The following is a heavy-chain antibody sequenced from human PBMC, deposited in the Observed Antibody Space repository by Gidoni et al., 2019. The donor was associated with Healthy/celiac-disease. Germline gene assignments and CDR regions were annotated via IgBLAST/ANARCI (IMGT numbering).Heavy chain of an antibody. V-gene: IGHV3-23*01. CDR3: AKDRGDGYHGGFDY. Sequence: EVQLLESGGGLVQPGGSLRLSCAASGFTVSSYAMSWFRQAPGKGLEWVSAISGSGGSTYYADSVKGRFTISRDNSKNTLYLQMNSLRAEDTAVYYCAKDRGDGYHGGFDYWGQGTLVTVSS. CDR2: ISGSGGST. D-gene: IGHD5-12*01. CDR1: GFTVSSYA. J-gene: IGHJ4*02.